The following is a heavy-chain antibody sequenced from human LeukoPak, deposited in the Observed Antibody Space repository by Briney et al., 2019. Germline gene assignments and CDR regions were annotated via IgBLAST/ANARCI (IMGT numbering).Heavy chain of an antibody. D-gene: IGHD3-16*01. CDR3: ASRAYWSIGYYGMDV. Sequence: EASVKVSCKTSGGTFSSYAISWVRQAPGQGLEWMGGIIPIFGTANYAQKFQGRVTITADESTSTAYMELSSLRSEDTAVYYCASRAYWSIGYYGMDVWGQGTTVTVSS. J-gene: IGHJ6*02. V-gene: IGHV1-69*13. CDR2: IIPIFGTA. CDR1: GGTFSSYA.